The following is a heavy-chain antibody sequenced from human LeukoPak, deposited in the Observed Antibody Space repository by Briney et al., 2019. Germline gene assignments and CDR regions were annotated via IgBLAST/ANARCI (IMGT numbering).Heavy chain of an antibody. Sequence: SETLSLTCTVSGGSISSYYWSWIRQPPGKGLEWIGYIYYSGSTNYNPSLKSRVTISVDTSKNQFSLKLSSVTAPDTAVYYCARQVYSSWSNWFDPWGQGTLVTVSS. V-gene: IGHV4-59*08. CDR1: GGSISSYY. D-gene: IGHD6-13*01. CDR2: IYYSGST. CDR3: ARQVYSSWSNWFDP. J-gene: IGHJ5*02.